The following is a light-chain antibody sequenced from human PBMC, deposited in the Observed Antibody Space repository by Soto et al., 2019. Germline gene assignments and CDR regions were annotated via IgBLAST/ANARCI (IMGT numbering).Light chain of an antibody. CDR1: QSVRSSS. V-gene: IGKV3-20*01. Sequence: EIVLTQSPGSLSLSPGERATLSCRASQSVRSSSLAWYQQKPGQAPRLLIYGASTRATGIPDRFNGSGSGTDFTLTISRLEPEDFAVYYCQQYGSSPPYTFGQGTKLEIK. CDR2: GAS. CDR3: QQYGSSPPYT. J-gene: IGKJ2*01.